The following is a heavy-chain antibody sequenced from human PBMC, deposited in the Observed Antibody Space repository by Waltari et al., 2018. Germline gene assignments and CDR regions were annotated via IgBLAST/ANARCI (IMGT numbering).Heavy chain of an antibody. CDR3: ARAPVAWVTYCGDDCFDL. CDR1: GFSVGTHS. J-gene: IGHJ4*02. V-gene: IGHV3-53*01. Sequence: EVQVVESGGGLVQPGGSLRLSCAASGFSVGTHSLTWVRQAPGKGLEWVSSFYIGGNVNYAESVKGRFTLVRDTPDNTIHLQMTSLRVDYTAIYYCARAPVAWVTYCGDDCFDLWGQGTLVTVSS. CDR2: FYIGGNV. D-gene: IGHD2-21*01.